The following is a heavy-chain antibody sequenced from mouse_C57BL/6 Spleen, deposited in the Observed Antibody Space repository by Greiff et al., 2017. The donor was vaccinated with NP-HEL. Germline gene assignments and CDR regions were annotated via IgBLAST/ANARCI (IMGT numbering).Heavy chain of an antibody. V-gene: IGHV2-6*01. J-gene: IGHJ3*01. D-gene: IGHD1-1*01. CDR2: IWGVGST. CDR3: ASGHYYGSSWFAY. CDR1: GFSLTSYG. Sequence: VMLVESGPGLVAPSQSLSITCTVSGFSLTSYGVDWVRQSPGKGLEWLGVIWGVGSTNYNSALKSRLSISKDNSKSQVFLKMNSLQTDDTAMYYCASGHYYGSSWFAYWGQGTLVTVSA.